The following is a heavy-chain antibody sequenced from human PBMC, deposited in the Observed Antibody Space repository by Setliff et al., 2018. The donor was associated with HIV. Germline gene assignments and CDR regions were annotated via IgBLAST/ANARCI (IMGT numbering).Heavy chain of an antibody. CDR3: AKGAGFYGDYTFDY. V-gene: IGHV4-59*11. J-gene: IGHJ4*02. Sequence: SETLSLTCTVSGPSINIHYWSWIRQSPGKAFEWIGYIYSTGSTNYNPSLQSRFSISMAASSNKFSLQVTSVTSADTAVYYCAKGAGFYGDYTFDYWGQGHRVTVSS. D-gene: IGHD4-17*01. CDR2: IYSTGST. CDR1: GPSINIHY.